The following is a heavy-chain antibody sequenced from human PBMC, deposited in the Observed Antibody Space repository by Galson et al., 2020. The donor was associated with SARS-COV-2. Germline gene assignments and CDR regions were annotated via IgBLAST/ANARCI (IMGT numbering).Heavy chain of an antibody. CDR2: IYYTGST. V-gene: IGHV4-59*01. CDR1: GGSISSYY. Sequence: SQTLSLTCTVSGGSISSYYWSWIRQPPGKGLEWIGYIYYTGSTNYNPSLKSRVTISVDTSKNQFSLKLSSVTAADTAVYYCARYPLSGSSYNWFDPWGQGTLVTVSS. D-gene: IGHD1-26*01. J-gene: IGHJ5*02. CDR3: ARYPLSGSSYNWFDP.